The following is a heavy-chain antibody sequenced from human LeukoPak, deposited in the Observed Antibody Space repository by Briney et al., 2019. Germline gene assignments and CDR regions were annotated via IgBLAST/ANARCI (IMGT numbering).Heavy chain of an antibody. J-gene: IGHJ6*03. V-gene: IGHV4-39*07. CDR1: GGSISSSSYY. CDR3: ARGVYYYYYYMDV. CDR2: IYYSGST. Sequence: KPSETLSLTCTVSGGSISSSSYYWSWIRQPPGKGLEWIGSIYYSGSTYYNPSLKSRVTISVDTSKNQFSLKLSSVTAADTAVYYCARGVYYYYYYMDVWGKGTTVTVSS.